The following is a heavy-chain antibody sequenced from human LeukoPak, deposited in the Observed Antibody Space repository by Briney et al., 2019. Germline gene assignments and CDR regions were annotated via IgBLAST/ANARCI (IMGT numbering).Heavy chain of an antibody. J-gene: IGHJ4*02. CDR2: INPSGDST. V-gene: IGHV3-23*01. CDR1: GFTFSTYA. D-gene: IGHD2-15*01. CDR3: ARQLVYCSSGNCYFDY. Sequence: GGSLRLSCAASGFTFSTYAMSWARQAPGKGLEWVSAINPSGDSTYYEDSVKGRFTISRDNSKHTLYLQMNSLRAEDRAVYYGARQLVYCSSGNCYFDYWGQGTLVTVSS.